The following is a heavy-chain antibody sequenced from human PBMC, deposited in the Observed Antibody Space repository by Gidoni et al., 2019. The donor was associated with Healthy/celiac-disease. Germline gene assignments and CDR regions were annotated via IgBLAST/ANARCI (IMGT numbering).Heavy chain of an antibody. Sequence: TVSGGSISSYYWSWIRQPPGKGLEWIGYIYYSGSTNYNPSLKSRVTISVDTSKNQFSLKLSSVTAADTAVYDCARGAGRSRYWGQGTLVTVSS. CDR2: IYYSGST. V-gene: IGHV4-59*01. J-gene: IGHJ4*02. CDR1: GGSISSYY. CDR3: ARGAGRSRY. D-gene: IGHD6-13*01.